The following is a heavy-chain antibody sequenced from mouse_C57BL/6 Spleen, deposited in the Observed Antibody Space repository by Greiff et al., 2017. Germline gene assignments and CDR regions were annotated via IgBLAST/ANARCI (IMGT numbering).Heavy chain of an antibody. Sequence: QVQLQQPGAELARPGASVKMSCKASGYTFTSYTMHWVKQRPGQGLEWIGYINPSSGYTTYNQKFKDKATLTAAKSSSTAYMQLSSLTSDDSAVYYCARSDCRGAWFAYWGQGTLVTVSA. CDR3: ARSDCRGAWFAY. V-gene: IGHV1-4*01. J-gene: IGHJ3*01. CDR1: GYTFTSYT. CDR2: INPSSGYT. D-gene: IGHD2-13*01.